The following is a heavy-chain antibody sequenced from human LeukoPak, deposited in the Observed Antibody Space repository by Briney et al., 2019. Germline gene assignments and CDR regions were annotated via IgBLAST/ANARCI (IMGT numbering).Heavy chain of an antibody. CDR2: IRYDGSNK. J-gene: IGHJ4*02. CDR3: AKGPYSGSYYLGYYFDY. D-gene: IGHD1-26*01. V-gene: IGHV3-30*02. CDR1: GFTFSSYG. Sequence: QPGGSLRLSCAASGFTFSSYGMHWGRQAPGKVLEWVAFIRYDGSNKYYADSVKGRFTISRDNSKNTLYLQMNSLRAEDTAVYYCAKGPYSGSYYLGYYFDYWGQGTLVTVSS.